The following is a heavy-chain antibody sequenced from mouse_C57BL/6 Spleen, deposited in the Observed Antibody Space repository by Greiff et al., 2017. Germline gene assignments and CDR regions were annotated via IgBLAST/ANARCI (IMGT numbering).Heavy chain of an antibody. Sequence: VQLQQSGPELVKPGASVKISCKASGYAFSSSWMNWVKQRPGKGLEWIGRIYPGDGDTNYNGKFKGKATLTADKSSSTAYIQLSSLTSEDSAVYFCARDDYDGAWFAYWGQGTLVTVSA. CDR2: IYPGDGDT. J-gene: IGHJ3*01. D-gene: IGHD2-4*01. CDR1: GYAFSSSW. CDR3: ARDDYDGAWFAY. V-gene: IGHV1-82*01.